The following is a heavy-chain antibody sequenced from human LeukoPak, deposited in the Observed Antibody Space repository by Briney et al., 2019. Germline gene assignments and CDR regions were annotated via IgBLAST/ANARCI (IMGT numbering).Heavy chain of an antibody. J-gene: IGHJ4*02. CDR3: ASWDYDSSGYYYEYYFDY. CDR1: GFTFSSYS. V-gene: IGHV3-48*01. CDR2: ISSSSSTI. D-gene: IGHD3-22*01. Sequence: GGSLRLSCAASGFTFSSYSMSWVRQAPGKGLEWVSYISSSSSTIYYADSVKGRFTISRDNAKNSLYLQMNSLRAEDTAVYYCASWDYDSSGYYYEYYFDYWGQGTLVTVSS.